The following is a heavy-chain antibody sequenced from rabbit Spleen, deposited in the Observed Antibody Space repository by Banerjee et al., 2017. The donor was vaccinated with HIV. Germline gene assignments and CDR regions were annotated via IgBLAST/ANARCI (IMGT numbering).Heavy chain of an antibody. Sequence: QQQLEESGGGLVKPEGSLTLTCTASGFSFSSSYWICWVRQAPGKGLEWIACIYAHSSGSTAYASWAKGRFTIAKTSSTTVTLQMTSLTAADTATYFCARDFYSGAWGAQFGLWGPGTLVTVS. J-gene: IGHJ6*01. CDR2: IYAHSSGST. CDR1: GFSFSSSYW. CDR3: ARDFYSGAWGAQFGL. D-gene: IGHD4-1*01. V-gene: IGHV1S45*01.